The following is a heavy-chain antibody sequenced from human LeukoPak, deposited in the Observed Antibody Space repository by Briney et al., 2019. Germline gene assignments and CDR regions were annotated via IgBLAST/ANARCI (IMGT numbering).Heavy chain of an antibody. CDR3: AGHDISGELPQYYFDY. Sequence: SETLSLTCTVSGGSISSSSYYWGWIRQPPGKGLEWIGSIYYSGSTYYNPSLKSRVTISVDTSKNQFSLKLSSVTAADTAVYYCAGHDISGELPQYYFDYWGQGTLVTVSS. D-gene: IGHD3-10*01. CDR1: GGSISSSSYY. J-gene: IGHJ4*02. CDR2: IYYSGST. V-gene: IGHV4-39*01.